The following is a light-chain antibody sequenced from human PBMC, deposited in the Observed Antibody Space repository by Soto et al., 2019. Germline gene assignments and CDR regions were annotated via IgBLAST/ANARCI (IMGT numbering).Light chain of an antibody. CDR1: LSIDKY. CDR3: QHYDSLSWT. V-gene: IGKV1-33*01. CDR2: DAS. Sequence: DIQMTQSPSSLSASVGDRVTITCRASLSIDKYISWYQQKPGKAPRLLIYDASILHTGVPSTFSGSGSGTDFTFTITSLQPDDIATYYCQHYDSLSWTFGQGTKVEIK. J-gene: IGKJ1*01.